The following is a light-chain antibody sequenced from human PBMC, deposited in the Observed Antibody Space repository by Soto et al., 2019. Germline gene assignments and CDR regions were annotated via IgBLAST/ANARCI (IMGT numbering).Light chain of an antibody. J-gene: IGKJ5*01. CDR1: QTIDSW. V-gene: IGKV1-5*03. CDR2: KAS. CDR3: QQYYSTSIT. Sequence: DIQMTQSPSSLSASVGDRVTITCRASQTIDSWLAWYQQKPGKAPILLISKASTLASGVPLRFSGGGSGTEFTLTISSLQPDDFATYYCQQYYSTSITFGQGTRLEIK.